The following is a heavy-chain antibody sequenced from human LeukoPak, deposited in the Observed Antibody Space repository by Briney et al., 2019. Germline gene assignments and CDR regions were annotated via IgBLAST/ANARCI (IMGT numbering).Heavy chain of an antibody. CDR2: INPSGHWT. CDR3: ARDNSVRDTAWWFDP. J-gene: IGHJ5*02. V-gene: IGHV1-46*01. D-gene: IGHD2-21*02. CDR1: GYTFTNYY. Sequence: ASVKVSCKASGYTFTNYYMHWARQAPGQGLEWMGLINPSGHWTSYAQKFQGRVTLTRDVSTSTDYLELSSLRSEDTAVYYCARDNSVRDTAWWFDPWGQGTLVTVSS.